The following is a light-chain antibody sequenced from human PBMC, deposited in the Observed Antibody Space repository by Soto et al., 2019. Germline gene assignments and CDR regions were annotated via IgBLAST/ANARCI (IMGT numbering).Light chain of an antibody. CDR2: EVS. V-gene: IGLV2-8*01. J-gene: IGLJ1*01. CDR3: SSYAGSNNLYV. Sequence: QSVLTQPASVSGSPGQSITISCTGTSSDVGGYNYVSWYQQHPGKAPKVMISEVSNRPSGVPDRFSGSKSGNTASLSVSGLQAEDEADYYCSSYAGSNNLYVFGTGTKVTVL. CDR1: SSDVGGYNY.